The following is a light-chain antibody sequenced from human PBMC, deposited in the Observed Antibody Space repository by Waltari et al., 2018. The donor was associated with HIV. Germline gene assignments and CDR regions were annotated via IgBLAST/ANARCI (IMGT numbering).Light chain of an antibody. J-gene: IGKJ1*01. CDR3: QEFDDDSWS. V-gene: IGKV3-20*01. CDR1: RSVGSPD. Sequence: VLTQSPGTLSLSPGERATLSCRASRSVGSPDFGWYQQKSGQPPRLLVYGTSNRVAGIPDRFSGSGSETDFTLTISRLEPEYSAVYYCQEFDDDSWSFGHGTKVEI. CDR2: GTS.